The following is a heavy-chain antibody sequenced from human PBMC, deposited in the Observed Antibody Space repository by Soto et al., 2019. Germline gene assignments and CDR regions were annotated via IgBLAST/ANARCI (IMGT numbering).Heavy chain of an antibody. CDR2: IYYSGGT. J-gene: IGHJ5*02. CDR3: ARRSYGSGVDL. CDR1: GGSISSSNHY. Sequence: QLQLQESGPGLVKPSETLSLTCTVSGGSISSSNHYWGWIRQTPGKGLEWIGNIYYSGGTFYNASLKSRVTISVDTSKNQLSRKVTSVTAADTAVYYCARRSYGSGVDLWGQGTLVTVSS. D-gene: IGHD3-10*01. V-gene: IGHV4-39*01.